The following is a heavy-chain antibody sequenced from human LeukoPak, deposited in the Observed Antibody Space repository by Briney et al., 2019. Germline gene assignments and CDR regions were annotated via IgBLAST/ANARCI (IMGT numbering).Heavy chain of an antibody. CDR3: ARDSGGPPQIDY. CDR2: INSDGSST. D-gene: IGHD2-15*01. Sequence: SGGSLRLSCAASGFTFSSYWMHWVRQAPGKGLVWVSRINSDGSSTSYADSVKGRFTISRDNAKNTLHLQMNSLRAEDTAVYYCARDSGGPPQIDYWGQGTLVTVSS. J-gene: IGHJ4*02. CDR1: GFTFSSYW. V-gene: IGHV3-74*01.